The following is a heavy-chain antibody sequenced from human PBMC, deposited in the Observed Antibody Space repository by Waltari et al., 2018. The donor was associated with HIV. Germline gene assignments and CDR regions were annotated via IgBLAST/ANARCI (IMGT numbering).Heavy chain of an antibody. CDR3: AGRSPARRLNWFDP. CDR1: GFTFSSYW. J-gene: IGHJ5*02. Sequence: EVQLVESGGGLVQPGGSLRLSCAASGFTFSSYWMSWVRQAPGKGREWVSNKKQDGSEKYYVDSSKCRFTISRDNSKNSLYLQINSLRAEDTAVYYCAGRSPARRLNWFDPWGQGTLVIVSS. V-gene: IGHV3-7*01. D-gene: IGHD2-8*01. CDR2: KKQDGSEK.